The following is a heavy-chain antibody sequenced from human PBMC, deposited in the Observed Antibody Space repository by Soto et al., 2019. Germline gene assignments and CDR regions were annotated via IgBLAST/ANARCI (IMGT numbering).Heavy chain of an antibody. J-gene: IGHJ6*02. CDR1: GGSISSSNW. D-gene: IGHD3-22*01. Sequence: PSETLSFTCAVSGGSISSSNWWSWVRQPPGKGLEWIGEIYHSGSTNYNPSLKSRVTISVDKSKNQFSLKLSSVTAADTAVYYCARRRITMIVVSPYGMDVWGQGTTVTVSS. CDR3: ARRRITMIVVSPYGMDV. CDR2: IYHSGST. V-gene: IGHV4-4*02.